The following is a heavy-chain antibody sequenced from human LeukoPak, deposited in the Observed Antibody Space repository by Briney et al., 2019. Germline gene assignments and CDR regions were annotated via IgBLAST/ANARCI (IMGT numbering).Heavy chain of an antibody. CDR3: AKSGGYGLIDY. V-gene: IGHV4-39*07. D-gene: IGHD6-25*01. CDR1: GGSVSSGSYY. J-gene: IGHJ4*01. Sequence: SETLSLTCTVSGGSVSSGSYYWGWIRQPPGKGLEWIGNIYYSGSTYYNPSLKSRVTISVETSKNQFSLKLSSVTAADTAVYYCAKSGGYGLIDYWGQGTLVTVSS. CDR2: IYYSGST.